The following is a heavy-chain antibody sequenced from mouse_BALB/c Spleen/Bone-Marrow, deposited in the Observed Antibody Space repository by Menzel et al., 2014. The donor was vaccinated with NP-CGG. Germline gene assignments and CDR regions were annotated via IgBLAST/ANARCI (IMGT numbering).Heavy chain of an antibody. D-gene: IGHD2-1*01. CDR3: TRKVYYGNPLDY. CDR1: GYSFTSYW. CDR2: IYPGNSDT. V-gene: IGHV1-5*01. J-gene: IGHJ2*01. Sequence: VQLQQSGTVLARPGASVKMSCKASGYSFTSYWMHWVKQRPGQGLEWIGAIYPGNSDTSYNQKFKGKAKLTAVTSATTAYMELSSLTNEDFAVYFCTRKVYYGNPLDYWGQGTTLTVSS.